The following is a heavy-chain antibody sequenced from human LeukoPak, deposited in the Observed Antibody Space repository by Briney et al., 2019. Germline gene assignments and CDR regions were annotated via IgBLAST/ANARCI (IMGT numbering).Heavy chain of an antibody. CDR3: AKDSSSGLFYFDY. V-gene: IGHV3-30*18. D-gene: IGHD3-22*01. J-gene: IGHJ4*02. CDR2: ISYDGSNK. CDR1: GFTFSSYG. Sequence: GGSLRLSCAASGFTFSSYGMHWVRQAPGKGLEWVAVISYDGSNKYYADSVKGGFTISRDNSKNTLYLQMNSLRAEDTAVYYCAKDSSSGLFYFDYWGQGTLVTVSS.